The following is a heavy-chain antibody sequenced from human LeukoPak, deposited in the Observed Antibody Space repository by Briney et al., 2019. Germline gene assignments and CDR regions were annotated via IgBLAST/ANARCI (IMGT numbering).Heavy chain of an antibody. CDR1: GFTFSSYS. J-gene: IGHJ5*02. V-gene: IGHV3-21*01. CDR3: ARVRLRYFDWLAH. CDR2: ISSSSSYI. D-gene: IGHD3-9*01. Sequence: PGGSLRLSCAASGFTFSSYSMNWVRQAPGKGLEWVSSISSSSSYIYYADSVKGRFTISRDNAKNSLYLQMNSLRAEDTAVYYCARVRLRYFDWLAHWGQGTLVTVSS.